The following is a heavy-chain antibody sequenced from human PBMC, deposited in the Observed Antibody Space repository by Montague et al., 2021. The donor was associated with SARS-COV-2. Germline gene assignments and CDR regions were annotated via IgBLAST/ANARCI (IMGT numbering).Heavy chain of an antibody. V-gene: IGHV3-7*03. Sequence: SLRLSCAASGYTFTTYWMSWVRQAPGKGLEWVAPTKQDGSEKRYVDSVKGRFTISRDNAKNSLYLQMNSLRAEDTAVYYCARVRHSYGYLSAFDIWGQGTMVTVSS. D-gene: IGHD5-18*01. CDR2: TKQDGSEK. J-gene: IGHJ3*02. CDR3: ARVRHSYGYLSAFDI. CDR1: GYTFTTYW.